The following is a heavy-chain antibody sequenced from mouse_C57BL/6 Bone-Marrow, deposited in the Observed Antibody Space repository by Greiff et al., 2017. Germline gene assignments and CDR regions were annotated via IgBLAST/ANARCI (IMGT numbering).Heavy chain of an antibody. CDR1: GYTFTSYT. CDR2: INPSSGYT. Sequence: QLQQSGAELARPGASVKMSCKASGYTFTSYTMHWVKQRPGQGLEWIGYINPSSGYTKYNQKFKDKATLTADKSSSTAYMQLSSLTSEDSAVYYCARERTDTDSSGFAYWGQGTLVTVSA. V-gene: IGHV1-4*01. J-gene: IGHJ3*01. CDR3: ARERTDTDSSGFAY. D-gene: IGHD3-2*02.